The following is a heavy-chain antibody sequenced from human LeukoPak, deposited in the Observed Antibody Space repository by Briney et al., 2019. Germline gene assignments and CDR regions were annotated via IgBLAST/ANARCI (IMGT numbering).Heavy chain of an antibody. Sequence: GGPLRLSCAASGFSFSNYAMSWVRQAPGKELEWVSAISGSGANTYYADSVKGRFTISRDNTKDTLYLQMNTLRAEDTAVYYCAKRPSAYCTDGGCYFDYWGQGTLVTVSS. CDR3: AKRPSAYCTDGGCYFDY. V-gene: IGHV3-23*01. CDR1: GFSFSNYA. J-gene: IGHJ4*02. CDR2: ISGSGANT. D-gene: IGHD2-8*01.